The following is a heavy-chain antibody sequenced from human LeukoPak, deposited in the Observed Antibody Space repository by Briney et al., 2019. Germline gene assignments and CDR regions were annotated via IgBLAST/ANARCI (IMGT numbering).Heavy chain of an antibody. D-gene: IGHD1-26*01. CDR1: GFTFSNYW. J-gene: IGHJ4*02. V-gene: IGHV3-74*01. CDR3: ARDGARLDY. Sequence: GGSLRLSCAASGFTFSNYWMHWVRQVTGKGLVWVSRIGNDGSSTTYADSVKGRFTISRDNAKSTLYLQMNSLRAEDTAVYYCARDGARLDYWGQGTLVTLS. CDR2: IGNDGSST.